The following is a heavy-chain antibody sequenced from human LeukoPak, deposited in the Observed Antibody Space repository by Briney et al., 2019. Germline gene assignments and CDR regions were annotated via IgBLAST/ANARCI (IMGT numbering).Heavy chain of an antibody. CDR2: ISGSGGST. Sequence: GGSLRLSCAASGFTFSSYAMSWVRQAPGKGLEWVSAISGSGGSTYYADSVKGRFTITRDNSKNTLYLQMNSLRAEDTAVYYCAKDCSSVEIEVSRGRWSDRGVMGYAIIISAFDIWGQGTMVTVSS. CDR1: GFTFSSYA. D-gene: IGHD3-10*01. CDR3: AKDCSSVEIEVSRGRWSDRGVMGYAIIISAFDI. J-gene: IGHJ3*02. V-gene: IGHV3-23*01.